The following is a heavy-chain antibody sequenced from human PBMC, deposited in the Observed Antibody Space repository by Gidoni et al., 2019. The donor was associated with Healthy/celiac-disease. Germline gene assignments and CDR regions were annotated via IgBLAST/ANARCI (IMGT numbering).Heavy chain of an antibody. CDR2: ISSNGGST. J-gene: IGHJ4*02. CDR3: ARASYYDFWSGPRN. Sequence: EVQLVESGGGLVQPGGSLRLSCAASGFTFSSYAMHWVRQAPGKGLEYVSAISSNGGSTYYANSVKGRFTISRDNSKNTLYLQMGSLRAEDMAVYYCARASYYDFWSGPRNWGQGTLVTVSS. CDR1: GFTFSSYA. D-gene: IGHD3-3*01. V-gene: IGHV3-64*01.